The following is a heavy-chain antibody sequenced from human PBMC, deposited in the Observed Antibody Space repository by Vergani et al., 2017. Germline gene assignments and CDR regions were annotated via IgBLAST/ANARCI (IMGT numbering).Heavy chain of an antibody. D-gene: IGHD1-26*01. CDR3: AREEGATNY. J-gene: IGHJ4*02. CDR2: ISSSGSTI. V-gene: IGHV3-48*03. CDR1: GFIFSSYE. Sequence: EVQLVESGGGLVQPGGSLRLSCAASGFIFSSYEINWVRQAPGKGLEWVSYISSSGSTIYYADSVKGRFTISRDNAKNSLYLQMNSLRAEDTAVYYCAREEGATNYWGQGTLVTVSS.